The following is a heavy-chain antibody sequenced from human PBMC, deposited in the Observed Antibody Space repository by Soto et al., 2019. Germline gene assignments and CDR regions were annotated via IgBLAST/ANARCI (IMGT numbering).Heavy chain of an antibody. D-gene: IGHD5-18*01. Sequence: ASVKVSCKASGYTFTSYGISWVRQAPGQGLEWMGWISAYNGNTNYAQKLQGRVTMTTDTSTSTAYMELRSLRSDDTAVYYCARAQRGSSYGERVFDYWRQGTLGTFSS. CDR1: GYTFTSYG. V-gene: IGHV1-18*04. CDR2: ISAYNGNT. J-gene: IGHJ4*02. CDR3: ARAQRGSSYGERVFDY.